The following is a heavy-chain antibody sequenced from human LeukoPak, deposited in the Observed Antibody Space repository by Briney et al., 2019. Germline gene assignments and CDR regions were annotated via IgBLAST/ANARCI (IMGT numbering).Heavy chain of an antibody. Sequence: SETLSLTCTVSGGSISSYYWSWIRQPAGKGLEWIGLIYTSGSTNYNPSLKSRVTMSVDTSKNQFSLKLSSVTAADTAVYYCARDLAGQLPWGGDYYYYMDVWGKGTTVTVSS. CDR3: ARDLAGQLPWGGDYYYYMDV. V-gene: IGHV4-4*07. D-gene: IGHD1-7*01. CDR2: IYTSGST. CDR1: GGSISSYY. J-gene: IGHJ6*03.